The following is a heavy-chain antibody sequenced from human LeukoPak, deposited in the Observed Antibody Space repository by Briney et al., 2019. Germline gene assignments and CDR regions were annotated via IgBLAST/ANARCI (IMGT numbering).Heavy chain of an antibody. CDR2: ISYDGSNK. D-gene: IGHD4-4*01. J-gene: IGHJ6*02. CDR3: ARGGHTTVTTSYYYGMDV. V-gene: IGHV3-30-3*01. CDR1: GFTFSSYW. Sequence: GGSLRLSCAASGFTFSSYWMSWVRQAPGKGLEWVAVISYDGSNKYYADSVKGRFTISRDNAKNSLYLQMNSLRAEDTAVYYCARGGHTTVTTSYYYGMDVWGQGTAVTVSS.